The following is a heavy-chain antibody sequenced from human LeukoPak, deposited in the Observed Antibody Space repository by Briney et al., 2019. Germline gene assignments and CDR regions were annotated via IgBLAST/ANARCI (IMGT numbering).Heavy chain of an antibody. CDR3: ANVLDSSGRGSTDY. V-gene: IGHV3-30*18. J-gene: IGHJ4*02. CDR1: GFTVSSNY. Sequence: GGSLRLSCAASGFTVSSNYMSWVRQAPGKGLEWVAVISYDGSNKYYADSVKGRFTISRDNSKNTLYLQMNSLRAEDTAVYYCANVLDSSGRGSTDYWGQGTLVTVSS. D-gene: IGHD6-19*01. CDR2: ISYDGSNK.